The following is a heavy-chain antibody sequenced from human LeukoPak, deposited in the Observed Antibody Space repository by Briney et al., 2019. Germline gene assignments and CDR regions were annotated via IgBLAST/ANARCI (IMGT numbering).Heavy chain of an antibody. CDR3: AKEPYSSGWYDWFDP. V-gene: IGHV3-23*01. Sequence: GGSLRLSCAASGFAFSSYAMSWVRHAPGKGLEWVSSISGSGGSTYYADSVKGRFTISRDNSKNTLYLQMNSLRAEDTAVYYCAKEPYSSGWYDWFDPWGQGTLVTVSS. CDR1: GFAFSSYA. J-gene: IGHJ5*02. CDR2: ISGSGGST. D-gene: IGHD6-19*01.